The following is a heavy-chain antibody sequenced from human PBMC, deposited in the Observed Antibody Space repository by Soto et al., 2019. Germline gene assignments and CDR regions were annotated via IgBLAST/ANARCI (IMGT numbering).Heavy chain of an antibody. D-gene: IGHD4-17*01. V-gene: IGHV3-48*01. J-gene: IGHJ4*02. CDR1: GFNFPTYA. Sequence: EVQLVESGGELVQPGGSLRLSCAASGFNFPTYAMNWVRQAPGKGLEWLSFIHMTHNVIFYADSVRGRFTISRDNAKDSLSLKMNSMRVEDTAVYYCVSDPDGDLDFDYWGQGTLVTVSS. CDR2: IHMTHNVI. CDR3: VSDPDGDLDFDY.